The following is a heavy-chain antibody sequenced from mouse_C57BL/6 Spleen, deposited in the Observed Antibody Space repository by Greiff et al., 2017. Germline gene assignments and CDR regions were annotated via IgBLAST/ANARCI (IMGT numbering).Heavy chain of an antibody. CDR3: TRAALFITTVFDY. D-gene: IGHD1-1*01. V-gene: IGHV5-9-1*02. CDR1: GFTFSSYA. CDR2: ISSGGDYI. Sequence: EVKLVESGEGLVKPGGSLKLSCAASGFTFSSYAMSWVRQTPEKRLEWVAYISSGGDYIYYADTVKGRFTISRDNARNTLYLQMSSLKSEDTAMYYCTRAALFITTVFDYWGQGTTRTVSS. J-gene: IGHJ2*01.